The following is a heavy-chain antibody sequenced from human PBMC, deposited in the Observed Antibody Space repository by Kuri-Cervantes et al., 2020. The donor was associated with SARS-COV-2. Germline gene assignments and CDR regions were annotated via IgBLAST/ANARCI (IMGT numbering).Heavy chain of an antibody. CDR2: FYSGRT. V-gene: IGHV4-39*01. Sequence: SETLSLTCTVSGDYLSSSRHYWGWIRQSPGKGLEWIGTFYSGRTYYNPSFTSRVTISVDTSKNQFSLTMSSVTATDTAVYYCARPALGTNGNFDYWGQGMRVTVSS. CDR1: GDYLSSSRHY. CDR3: ARPALGTNGNFDY. D-gene: IGHD7-27*01. J-gene: IGHJ4*02.